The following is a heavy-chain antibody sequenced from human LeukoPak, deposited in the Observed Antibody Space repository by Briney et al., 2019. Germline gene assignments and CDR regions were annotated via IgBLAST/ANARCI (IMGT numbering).Heavy chain of an antibody. J-gene: IGHJ4*02. CDR3: ARHSAGNDY. D-gene: IGHD6-13*01. CDR1: GFTFRTYW. V-gene: IGHV3-7*01. CDR2: IKQDGSEK. Sequence: GGSLRLSCAASGFTFRTYWMSWVRQAPGKGLEWVANIKQDGSEKYYVDSVKGRFTISRDNAKNSLYLQMNSLRAEDTAMYYCARHSAGNDYWGQGTLVTVSS.